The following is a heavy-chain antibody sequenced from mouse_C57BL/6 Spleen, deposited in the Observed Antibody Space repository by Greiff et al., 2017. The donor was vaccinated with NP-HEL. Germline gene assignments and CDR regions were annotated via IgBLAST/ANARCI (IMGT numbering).Heavy chain of an antibody. CDR2: ISSGSSTI. J-gene: IGHJ3*01. D-gene: IGHD2-4*01. CDR1: GFTFSDYG. Sequence: EVKLVESGGGLVKPGGSLKLSCAASGFTFSDYGMHWVRQAPEKGLEWVAYISSGSSTIYYADTVKGRFTISRDNAKNTLFLQMTSLRSEDTAMYYCARGHYDGFAYWGQGTLVTVSA. CDR3: ARGHYDGFAY. V-gene: IGHV5-17*01.